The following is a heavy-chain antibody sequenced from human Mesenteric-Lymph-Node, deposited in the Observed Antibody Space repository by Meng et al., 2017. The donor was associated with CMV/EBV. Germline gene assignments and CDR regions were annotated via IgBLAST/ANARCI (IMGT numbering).Heavy chain of an antibody. D-gene: IGHD2-2*02. CDR2: ISMGRSHI. Sequence: GESLKISCAASGFTFSDYYMNWVRQAPGKGLEWVSSISMGRSHIYYVDSVKGRFTVSRDNAKNSLYLQMNSLRAEDTAVYYCARLYTTTFGHAFDFWGQGTMVTVSS. J-gene: IGHJ3*01. CDR3: ARLYTTTFGHAFDF. V-gene: IGHV3-69-1*01. CDR1: GFTFSDYY.